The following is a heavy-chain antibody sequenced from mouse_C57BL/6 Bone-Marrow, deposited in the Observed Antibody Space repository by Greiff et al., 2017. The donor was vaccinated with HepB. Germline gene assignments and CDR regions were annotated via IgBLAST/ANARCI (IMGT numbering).Heavy chain of an antibody. D-gene: IGHD1-1*01. V-gene: IGHV1-22*01. CDR3: ARYVYYYGSSWFAY. CDR2: INPNNGGT. CDR1: GYTFTDYN. J-gene: IGHJ3*01. Sequence: EVQLVESGPELVKPGASVKMSCKASGYTFTDYNMHWVKQSHGKSLEWIGYINPNNGGTSYNQKFKGKATLTVNKSSSTAYMELRSLTSEDSAVYYCARYVYYYGSSWFAYWGQGTLVTVSA.